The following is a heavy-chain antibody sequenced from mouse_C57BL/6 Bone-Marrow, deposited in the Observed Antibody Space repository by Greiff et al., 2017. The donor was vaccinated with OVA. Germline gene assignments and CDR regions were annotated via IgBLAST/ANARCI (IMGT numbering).Heavy chain of an antibody. CDR2: INPNNGGT. V-gene: IGHV1-26*01. Sequence: VQLQQSGPELVKPGASVKISCKASGYTFTDYYMNWVKQSHGKSLEWIGDINPNNGGTSYNQKFKGKATLTVDKSSSTAYMELRSLTSEDSAVYYCAREVAVADWGQGTLVTVSA. J-gene: IGHJ3*01. D-gene: IGHD1-1*02. CDR3: AREVAVAD. CDR1: GYTFTDYY.